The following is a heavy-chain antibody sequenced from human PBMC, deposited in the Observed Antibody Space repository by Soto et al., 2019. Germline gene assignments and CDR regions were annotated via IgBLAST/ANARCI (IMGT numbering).Heavy chain of an antibody. J-gene: IGHJ5*02. Sequence: GGSLRLSCAASGFTFTSCAMSWVRQAQGKGLEWVSGVNTPGGNTYYADSVKGRFTISRDNSKNIVYLQMNSLRAEDTAVYYCARGAAAAGTDWFDAWGQGTPVTVSS. CDR3: ARGAAAAGTDWFDA. V-gene: IGHV3-23*01. CDR1: GFTFTSCA. CDR2: VNTPGGNT. D-gene: IGHD6-13*01.